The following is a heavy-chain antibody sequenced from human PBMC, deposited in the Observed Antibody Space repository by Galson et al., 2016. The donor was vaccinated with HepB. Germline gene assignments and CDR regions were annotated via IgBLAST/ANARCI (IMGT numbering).Heavy chain of an antibody. CDR3: ARGGYCISTSCYHPIDY. V-gene: IGHV1-3*01. CDR2: INAGTGNT. Sequence: SCKASGYTFTSYAMHWVRQAPGQSLEWMAWINAGTGNTKYSQRLQGRVTITRDTSASTTYMELSSLGSEDTAVYYCARGGYCISTSCYHPIDYWGQGTLVTGSS. J-gene: IGHJ4*02. D-gene: IGHD2-2*01. CDR1: GYTFTSYA.